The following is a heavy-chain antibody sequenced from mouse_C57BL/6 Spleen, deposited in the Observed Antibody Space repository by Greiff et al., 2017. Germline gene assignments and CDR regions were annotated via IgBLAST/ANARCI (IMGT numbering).Heavy chain of an antibody. V-gene: IGHV1-76*01. CDR3: ASEPYYGNYEFAY. CDR2: IYPGSGNT. Sequence: QVQLQQSGAELVRPGASVKLSCKASGYTFTDYYINWVKQRPGQGLEWIARIYPGSGNTYYNEKFKGKATLTAEKSSSTAYMQLSSLTSEDSAVYFCASEPYYGNYEFAYWGQGTLVTVAA. D-gene: IGHD2-10*01. CDR1: GYTFTDYY. J-gene: IGHJ3*01.